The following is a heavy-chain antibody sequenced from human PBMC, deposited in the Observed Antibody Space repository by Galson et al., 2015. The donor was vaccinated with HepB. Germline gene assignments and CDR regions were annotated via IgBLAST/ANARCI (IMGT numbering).Heavy chain of an antibody. J-gene: IGHJ3*02. D-gene: IGHD3-9*01. V-gene: IGHV1-2*04. Sequence: SVKVSCKASGYSFTDYYMHWVRQAPGQGLEWMGWINPNSGGTIYAQKFQGWVTMTRDTSINTAYMELSRLKSDDTAVYYCAREDCDIDDAFHIWGQGTMVTVSS. CDR2: INPNSGGT. CDR3: AREDCDIDDAFHI. CDR1: GYSFTDYY.